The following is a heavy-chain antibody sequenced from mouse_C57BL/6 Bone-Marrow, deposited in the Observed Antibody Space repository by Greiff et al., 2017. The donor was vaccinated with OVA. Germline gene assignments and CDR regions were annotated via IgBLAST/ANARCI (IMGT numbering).Heavy chain of an antibody. CDR2: ISDGGRST. CDR1: GFTFSSYA. J-gene: IGHJ3*01. CDR3: ARDQRITTVVAKRFAY. D-gene: IGHD1-1*01. Sequence: EVKLVESGGGLVKPGGSLQLSCAASGFTFSSYAMSWVRQTPEKRLEWVATISDGGRSTYYPDNVKGRFTISRDNAKNNLYLQMSHLKSEDTAMYYCARDQRITTVVAKRFAYWGQGTLVTVSA. V-gene: IGHV5-4*01.